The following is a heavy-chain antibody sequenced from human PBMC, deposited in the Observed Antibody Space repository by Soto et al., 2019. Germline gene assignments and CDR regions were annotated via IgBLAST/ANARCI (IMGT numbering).Heavy chain of an antibody. CDR2: ISGSGGST. Sequence: EVQLLESGGGLVQPGGSLRLSCAASGFTFSSYAMSWVRQAPGKGLEWVSAISGSGGSTYYADSVKGRFTISRDNSKNKLYLQMNSLRAEETAVYYCAKDPRGGDIVVVPAAKTPQKVEPWGQGTLVTVSS. J-gene: IGHJ5*02. V-gene: IGHV3-23*01. D-gene: IGHD2-2*01. CDR3: AKDPRGGDIVVVPAAKTPQKVEP. CDR1: GFTFSSYA.